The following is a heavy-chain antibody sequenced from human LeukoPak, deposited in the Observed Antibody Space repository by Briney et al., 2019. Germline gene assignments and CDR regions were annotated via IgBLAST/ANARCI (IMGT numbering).Heavy chain of an antibody. CDR3: AKARRWLQLFDY. V-gene: IGHV3-23*01. J-gene: IGHJ4*02. CDR1: GFTFSSCT. D-gene: IGHD5-24*01. CDR2: MSGSGCST. Sequence: PGGSLRLSCAASGFTFSSCTMIWVRRAPGRGREGGSGMSGSGCSTYYADAVGVRFTISRDNYKNTLYLQMDSQRAEDPAVYYCAKARRWLQLFDYWGQGTLVTVSS.